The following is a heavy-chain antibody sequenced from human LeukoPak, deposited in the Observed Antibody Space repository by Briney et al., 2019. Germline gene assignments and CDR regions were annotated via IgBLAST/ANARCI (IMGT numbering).Heavy chain of an antibody. CDR1: GFTFSSYA. CDR2: ISYDGSNK. CDR3: ARGARLGYCSSTSCPLSDY. J-gene: IGHJ4*02. V-gene: IGHV3-30*17. Sequence: GGSLRLSCAASGFTFSSYAMHWVRQAPGKGLEWVAVISYDGSNKYYADSVKGRFTISRDNSKNTLYLQMNSLRAEDTAVYYCARGARLGYCSSTSCPLSDYWGQGTLVTVSS. D-gene: IGHD2-2*01.